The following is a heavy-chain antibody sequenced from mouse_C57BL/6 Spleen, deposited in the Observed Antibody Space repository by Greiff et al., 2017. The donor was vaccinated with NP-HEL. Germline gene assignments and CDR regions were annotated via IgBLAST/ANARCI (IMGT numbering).Heavy chain of an antibody. CDR3: ARRGSRGPLFDY. D-gene: IGHD1-1*01. Sequence: QVQLKQPGAELVRPGSSVKLSCKASGYTFTSYWMDWVKQRPGQGLEWIGNIYPSDSETHYNQKFKDKATLTVDKSSSTAYMQLSSLTSEDSAVYCCARRGSRGPLFDYWGQGTTLTVSS. CDR2: IYPSDSET. V-gene: IGHV1-61*01. CDR1: GYTFTSYW. J-gene: IGHJ2*01.